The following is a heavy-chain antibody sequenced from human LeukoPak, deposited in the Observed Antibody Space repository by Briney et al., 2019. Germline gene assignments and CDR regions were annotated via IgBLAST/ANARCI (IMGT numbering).Heavy chain of an antibody. D-gene: IGHD1-7*01. CDR3: AREGSGTTSYFDY. V-gene: IGHV4-39*06. CDR2: IYYSGST. Sequence: SETLSLTCTVSGGSISSSSYYWGWIRQPPGKGLEWIGSIYYSGSTYYNPSLKSRVTISVDTSKNQFPLKLSSVTAADTAVYYCAREGSGTTSYFDYWGQGTLVTVSS. J-gene: IGHJ4*02. CDR1: GGSISSSSYY.